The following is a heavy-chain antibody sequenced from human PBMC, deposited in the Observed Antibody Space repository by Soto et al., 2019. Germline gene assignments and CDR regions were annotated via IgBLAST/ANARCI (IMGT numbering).Heavy chain of an antibody. CDR3: AKDRDSSWYVYYGMDV. CDR1: GFTFSSYG. D-gene: IGHD6-13*01. CDR2: IWYDGSNK. V-gene: IGHV3-33*06. J-gene: IGHJ6*02. Sequence: PGGSLRLSCAASGFTFSSYGMHWVRQAPGKGLEWVAVIWYDGSNKYYADSVKGRFTISRDNSKNTLYLQMNSLRAEDTAVYYCAKDRDSSWYVYYGMDVWGQGTTVTVSS.